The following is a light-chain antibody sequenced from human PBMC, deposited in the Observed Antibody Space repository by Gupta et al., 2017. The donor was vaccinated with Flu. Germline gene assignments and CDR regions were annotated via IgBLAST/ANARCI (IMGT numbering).Light chain of an antibody. Sequence: ITISCTGTSSDVGRYNYVSWYQQHPGKAPKLMIYEVSDRPSGISSRFSGSKSATTASLTISGLQAEDEADYYCSSYTSSSPLVVFGGGTKLTVL. CDR2: EVS. V-gene: IGLV2-14*01. J-gene: IGLJ2*01. CDR1: SSDVGRYNY. CDR3: SSYTSSSPLVV.